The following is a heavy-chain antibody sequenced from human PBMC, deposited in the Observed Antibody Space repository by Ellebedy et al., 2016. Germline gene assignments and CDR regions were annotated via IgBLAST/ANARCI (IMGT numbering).Heavy chain of an antibody. V-gene: IGHV3-21*01. D-gene: IGHD3-10*01. Sequence: GESLKISXAASGFTFSSYSMNWVRQAPGKGLEWVSSISSSSSYIYYADSVKGRFTISRDNAKNSLYLQMNSLRAEDTAVYYCARDYLTPGGKTGDYWGQGTLVTVSS. CDR2: ISSSSSYI. CDR1: GFTFSSYS. CDR3: ARDYLTPGGKTGDY. J-gene: IGHJ4*02.